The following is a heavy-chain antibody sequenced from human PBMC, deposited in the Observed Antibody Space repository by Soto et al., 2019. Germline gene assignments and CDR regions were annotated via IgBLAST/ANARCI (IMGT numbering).Heavy chain of an antibody. CDR3: ARDTNAALTFHYYGMDV. D-gene: IGHD1-1*01. J-gene: IGHJ6*02. V-gene: IGHV1-46*01. Sequence: QVQLMQSGTEVKKPGASVKVSCKASGYTFTSYYIHWVRQAPGQGLEWMGIINPNTGSTSSTQRFRDRLSLDRDTSTSTVYMELSSLGSEDTAVYFCARDTNAALTFHYYGMDVWGQGTTVTVSS. CDR1: GYTFTSYY. CDR2: INPNTGST.